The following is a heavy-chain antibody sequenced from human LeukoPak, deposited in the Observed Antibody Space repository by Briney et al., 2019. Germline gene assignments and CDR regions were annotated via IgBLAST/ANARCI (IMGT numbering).Heavy chain of an antibody. Sequence: GGSLRLSCAASGFTFSSYAMSWVRQAPGKGLEWVSAISGSGGSTYYADSVKGRFTISRDNSKNTLYLQMSSLRADDTAVYYCAKAGAKTRKNFAHGAQGTLVTVSS. D-gene: IGHD1-26*01. V-gene: IGHV3-23*01. J-gene: IGHJ4*02. CDR3: AKAGAKTRKNFAH. CDR1: GFTFSSYA. CDR2: ISGSGGST.